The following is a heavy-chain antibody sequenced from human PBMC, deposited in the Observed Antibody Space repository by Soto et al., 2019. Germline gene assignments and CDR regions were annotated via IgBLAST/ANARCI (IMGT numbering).Heavy chain of an antibody. CDR2: INHSGST. D-gene: IGHD2-8*02. CDR3: ARDKITGLFDY. J-gene: IGHJ4*02. V-gene: IGHV4-34*01. CDR1: GGSFSGYY. Sequence: QVQLQQWGAGLLKPSETLSLTCAVYGGSFSGYYWTWVRQPPRTGLEWIGEINHSGSTNYNPSLKSRVTISVDTSKNQFSLKLTSGTAADTAVYYWARDKITGLFDYWGQGTLVTVSS.